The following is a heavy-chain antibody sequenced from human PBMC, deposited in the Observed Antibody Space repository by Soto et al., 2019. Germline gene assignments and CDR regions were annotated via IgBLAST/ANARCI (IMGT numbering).Heavy chain of an antibody. V-gene: IGHV1-18*04. J-gene: IGHJ4*02. CDR3: ARPNKLLWFGELPYPPDY. D-gene: IGHD3-10*01. CDR1: GYTFTSYV. Sequence: ASVKVSCKASGYTFTSYVISWVRQAPGQGLEWMGWISAYNGNTNYAQKLQGRVTMTTDTSTSTAYMELRSLRSDDTAVYYCARPNKLLWFGELPYPPDYWGQGTLVTVSS. CDR2: ISAYNGNT.